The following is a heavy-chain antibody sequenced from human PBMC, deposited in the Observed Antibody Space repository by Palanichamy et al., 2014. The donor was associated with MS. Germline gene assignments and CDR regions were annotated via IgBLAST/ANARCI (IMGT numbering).Heavy chain of an antibody. J-gene: IGHJ3*01. V-gene: IGHV3-23*01. CDR3: AKDSFDTSLSSSDRYHAFDV. D-gene: IGHD3-16*01. Sequence: LLSESGGDLAQPGQSLKISCAASGFTFFKYAMSWVRQTPGKGLEWVAAISHGGALAFYEQSVKGRFTISRDNSKNMLYLHLNSLRAEDTAIYYCAKDSFDTSLSSSDRYHAFDVWGRGTLVTVSS. CDR2: ISHGGALA. CDR1: GFTFFKYA.